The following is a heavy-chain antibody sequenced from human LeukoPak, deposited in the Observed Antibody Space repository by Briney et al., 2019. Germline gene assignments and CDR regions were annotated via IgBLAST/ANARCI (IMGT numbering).Heavy chain of an antibody. CDR3: ARSGAIYYYYGMDV. J-gene: IGHJ6*02. V-gene: IGHV3-11*01. CDR1: GFTFSDYY. D-gene: IGHD2-21*01. Sequence: PGGSLRLSCAASGFTFSDYYMSWIRQAPGKGLEWVSYISSSGSTIYYADSVKGRFTISWDNAKNSLYLQMNSLRAEDTAVYYCARSGAIYYYYGMDVWGQGTTVTVSS. CDR2: ISSSGSTI.